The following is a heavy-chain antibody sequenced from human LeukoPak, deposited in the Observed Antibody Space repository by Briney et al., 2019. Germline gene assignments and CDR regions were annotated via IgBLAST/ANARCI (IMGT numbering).Heavy chain of an antibody. CDR2: ISGSGGST. J-gene: IGHJ4*02. Sequence: PGGSLRLFCAASGFTFSSYAMSWVRQAPGKGLEWVSAISGSGGSTYYADSVKGRFTISRDNSKNTLYLQMNSLRAEDTAVYYCAKDRARGGFWSDYNNWGQGTLVTVSS. CDR3: AKDRARGGFWSDYNN. CDR1: GFTFSSYA. V-gene: IGHV3-23*01. D-gene: IGHD3-3*01.